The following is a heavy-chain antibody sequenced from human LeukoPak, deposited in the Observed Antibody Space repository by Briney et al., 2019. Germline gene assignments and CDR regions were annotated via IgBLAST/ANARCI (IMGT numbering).Heavy chain of an antibody. Sequence: GGSLRLSCAGSGFTFSSYSMTWVRQAPGKGLEWIPSTSTSGYYIYYADSVRGRFTISRDNAKNSLYLQMNSLRAEDTAVYYCARLRGSSSWHPYWGQRTLVTVSS. CDR2: TSTSGYYI. V-gene: IGHV3-21*04. CDR1: GFTFSSYS. J-gene: IGHJ4*02. CDR3: ARLRGSSSWHPY. D-gene: IGHD6-13*01.